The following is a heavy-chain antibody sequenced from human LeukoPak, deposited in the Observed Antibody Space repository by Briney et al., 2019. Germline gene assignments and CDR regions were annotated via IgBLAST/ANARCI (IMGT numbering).Heavy chain of an antibody. CDR2: IGTAGDT. CDR1: GITFSTSD. CDR3: ARGSVRVGMDV. Sequence: TGGSLRLSCEASGITFSTSDMHWVRHAPGKGLEWVSVIGTAGDTYYADSVKGRFTISRENAKNSLYLQMNSLRAGDTAVYYCARGSVRVGMDVWGQGTTVTVSS. J-gene: IGHJ6*02. V-gene: IGHV3-13*01. D-gene: IGHD6-13*01.